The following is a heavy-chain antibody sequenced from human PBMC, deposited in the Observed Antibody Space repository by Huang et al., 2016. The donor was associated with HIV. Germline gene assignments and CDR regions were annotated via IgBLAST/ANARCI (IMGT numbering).Heavy chain of an antibody. J-gene: IGHJ4*02. Sequence: QVHLVQSGAEVKKPGASVKVSCKASGYTFTNYAINWVRPAPGRGLWWMGWMNPNTGNTCFAQSFQGRVTMTRKTSITTAYMELTSLTSEDTAVYYCARSAYGDLDYWGLGTLVIVSS. CDR3: ARSAYGDLDY. CDR1: GYTFTNYA. D-gene: IGHD4-17*01. CDR2: MNPNTGNT. V-gene: IGHV1-8*02.